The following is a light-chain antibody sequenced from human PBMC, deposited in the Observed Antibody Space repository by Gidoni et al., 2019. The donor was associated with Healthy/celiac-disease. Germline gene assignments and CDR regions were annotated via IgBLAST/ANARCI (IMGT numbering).Light chain of an antibody. CDR2: EVR. V-gene: IGLV2-14*01. CDR3: TAYTSSSIPYV. CDR1: SSDVGGYNS. J-gene: IGLJ1*01. Sequence: QSALTQPASVSGSPGQSITISCTGTSSDVGGYNSVSWYQHHPGKAPKLMIYEVRNRPSGVSNRFSGSKSGNTASLTISGLQAEDEADYYCTAYTSSSIPYVFGTGTKVTVL.